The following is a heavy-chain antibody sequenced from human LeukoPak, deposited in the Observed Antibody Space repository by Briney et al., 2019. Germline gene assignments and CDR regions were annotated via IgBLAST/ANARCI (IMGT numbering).Heavy chain of an antibody. CDR1: GGSISSGDYY. CDR3: ARLTMFRGVIYGTDWHSDL. J-gene: IGHJ2*01. Sequence: SETLSLTCTVSGGSISSGDYYWSWIRQPPGKGLEWIGYIYYSGSAYYNPSLRSRVTISLDTSKNQFSLKLSSVTAADTAVYYCARLTMFRGVIYGTDWHSDLWGRGTLVTVSS. V-gene: IGHV4-30-4*08. CDR2: IYYSGSA. D-gene: IGHD3-10*01.